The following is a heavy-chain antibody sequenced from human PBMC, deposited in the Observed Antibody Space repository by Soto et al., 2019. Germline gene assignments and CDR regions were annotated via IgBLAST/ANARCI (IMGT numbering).Heavy chain of an antibody. J-gene: IGHJ5*01. CDR1: GGSISSGGYY. D-gene: IGHD7-27*01. CDR3: ARGRYCLTGRCFPNWFDS. Sequence: SETLSLTCTVSGGSISSGGYYWSWIRQHPGKGLAWIGYIYYSATTYYNPSFESRVAISVDTSKSQFSLNVTSVTAADTAVYFCARGRYCLTGRCFPNWFDSWGQGALVTVSS. V-gene: IGHV4-30-4*08. CDR2: IYYSATT.